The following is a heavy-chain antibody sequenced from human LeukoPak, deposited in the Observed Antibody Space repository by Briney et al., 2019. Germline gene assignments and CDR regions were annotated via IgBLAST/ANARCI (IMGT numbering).Heavy chain of an antibody. CDR1: GYTFTGYY. J-gene: IGHJ4*02. CDR3: ARDYTPLIAVDWNRFDY. CDR2: INPNSGGT. Sequence: ASVKVSCEASGYTFTGYYMHWVRQAPGQGLEWMGWINPNSGGTNYAQKFQGRVTMTRDTSISTAYMELSRLRSDDTAVYYCARDYTPLIAVDWNRFDYWGQGTLVTVSS. V-gene: IGHV1-2*02. D-gene: IGHD6-19*01.